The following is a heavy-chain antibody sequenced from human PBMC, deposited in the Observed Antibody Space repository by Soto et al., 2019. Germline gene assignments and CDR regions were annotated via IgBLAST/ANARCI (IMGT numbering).Heavy chain of an antibody. Sequence: ASVKVSCKASGYTFTSYDINWVRQATGQGLEWMGWMNPNSGNTGYAQKFQGRDTMTRNTSISTDYMELSSLRSEDTAVYYCAGQRGYSYGVYGMDVRGKGPTVTASS. J-gene: IGHJ6*04. CDR2: MNPNSGNT. D-gene: IGHD5-18*01. CDR1: GYTFTSYD. CDR3: AGQRGYSYGVYGMDV. V-gene: IGHV1-8*01.